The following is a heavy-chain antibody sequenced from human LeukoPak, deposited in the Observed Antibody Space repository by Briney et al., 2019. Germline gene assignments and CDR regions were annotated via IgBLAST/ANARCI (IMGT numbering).Heavy chain of an antibody. D-gene: IGHD3-22*01. J-gene: IGHJ4*02. CDR1: GYSFTSYW. CDR3: ATGGHYYDSSGYLSYYFDY. Sequence: GESLKISCKGSGYSFTSYWIGWVRPMPGKGLEWMGIIYPGDSDTRYSPSFQGQVTLSADKYISTGYLHGSRLKASDTAMYYCATGGHYYDSSGYLSYYFDYWGQGTLVTVSS. CDR2: IYPGDSDT. V-gene: IGHV5-51*01.